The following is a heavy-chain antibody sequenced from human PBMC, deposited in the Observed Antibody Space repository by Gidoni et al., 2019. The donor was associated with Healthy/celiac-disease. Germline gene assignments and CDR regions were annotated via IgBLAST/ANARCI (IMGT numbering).Heavy chain of an antibody. CDR1: GFTFSSYA. V-gene: IGHV3-30-3*01. CDR2: ISYDGSNK. D-gene: IGHD6-19*01. J-gene: IGHJ4*02. CDR3: ARTYPGIAVAGPYYFDY. Sequence: QVQLVESGGGVVQPGRSLRLPCAASGFTFSSYAMHWVRQAPGKGLEWVAVISYDGSNKYYADSVKGRFTISRDNSKNTLYLQMNSLRAEDTAVYYCARTYPGIAVAGPYYFDYWGQGTLVTVSS.